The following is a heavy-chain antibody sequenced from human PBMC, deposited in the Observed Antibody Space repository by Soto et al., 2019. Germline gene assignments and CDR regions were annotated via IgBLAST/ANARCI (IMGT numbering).Heavy chain of an antibody. V-gene: IGHV4-34*02. D-gene: IGHD5-12*01. CDR2: INHSGST. Sequence: QVQLEQWGAGLLKPSETLSLTCAVYGGSFSGYYWSWIRQPPGKGLEWMGEINHSGSTNYNPSLTRVLTISVGTSRKHFAVHLYSVTAADTDGYYCARGRWLRQSFDYWGQGPLVTVSS. CDR1: GGSFSGYY. J-gene: IGHJ4*02. CDR3: ARGRWLRQSFDY.